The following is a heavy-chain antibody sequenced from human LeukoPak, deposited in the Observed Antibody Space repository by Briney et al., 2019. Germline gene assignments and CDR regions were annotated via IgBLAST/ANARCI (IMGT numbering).Heavy chain of an antibody. D-gene: IGHD4-23*01. Sequence: SETLSLTCTVSGGSISSGSYYWSWIRQPAGKGLEWIGRMYTSGSTNYNPSLKSRVTISLDTSKNQFSLQLSSVTVADTAVYYCARLSGGGGNLLGSWGQGALLTVSS. V-gene: IGHV4-61*02. CDR1: GGSISSGSYY. J-gene: IGHJ4*02. CDR3: ARLSGGGGNLLGS. CDR2: MYTSGST.